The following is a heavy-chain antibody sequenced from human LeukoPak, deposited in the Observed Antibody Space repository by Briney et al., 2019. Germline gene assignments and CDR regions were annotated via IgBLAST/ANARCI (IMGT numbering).Heavy chain of an antibody. CDR3: ASSERIAARVFDY. CDR2: INPSGGST. D-gene: IGHD6-6*01. V-gene: IGHV1-46*01. J-gene: IGHJ4*02. Sequence: ASVKVSCKASGYTFTSYYMHWVRQAPGQGLEWMGIINPSGGSTSYAQKFQGRVTMTRDMSTSTVYMELSSLRSEDTAVYYCASSERIAARVFDYWGQGTLVTVSS. CDR1: GYTFTSYY.